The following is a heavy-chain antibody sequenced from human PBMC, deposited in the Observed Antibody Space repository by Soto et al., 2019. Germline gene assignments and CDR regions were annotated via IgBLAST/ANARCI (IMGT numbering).Heavy chain of an antibody. Sequence: QVQLVESGGGVVQPGRSLRLSCAASGFTFSSYGMHWVRQAPGKGLEWVAVIWYDGSNKYYADSVKGRFNISGDNSKNTLYLQRYSLRAEDTVVYYCARAYYDILTGRPYGMDVWGQGTTVTVSS. V-gene: IGHV3-33*01. CDR1: GFTFSSYG. J-gene: IGHJ6*02. CDR3: ARAYYDILTGRPYGMDV. D-gene: IGHD3-9*01. CDR2: IWYDGSNK.